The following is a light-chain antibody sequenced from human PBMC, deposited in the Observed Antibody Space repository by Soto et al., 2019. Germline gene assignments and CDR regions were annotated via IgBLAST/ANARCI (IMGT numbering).Light chain of an antibody. CDR2: EVY. Sequence: QSALAQPASVSGSPGQSITISCTGTSSDVGAYNFVSWFQQHPGKAPKLMIYEVYNRPSGVSNRFSGSKSGNTASLTISGLQADDEAAYFCSSFAVGSTLVFGGGTKLTVL. J-gene: IGLJ2*01. V-gene: IGLV2-14*01. CDR3: SSFAVGSTLV. CDR1: SSDVGAYNF.